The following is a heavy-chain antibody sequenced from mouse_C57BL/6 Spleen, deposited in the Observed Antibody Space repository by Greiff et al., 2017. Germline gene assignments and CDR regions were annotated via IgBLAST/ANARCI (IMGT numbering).Heavy chain of an antibody. D-gene: IGHD2-1*01. J-gene: IGHJ1*03. V-gene: IGHV5-17*01. Sequence: EVNVVESGGGLVKPGGSLKLSCAASGFTFSDYGMHWVRQAPEKGLEWVAYISSGSSTIYYADTVKGRFTISRDNAKNTLFLQMTSLRSEDTAMYYCARIYYGYWYFDVWGTGTTVTVSS. CDR1: GFTFSDYG. CDR2: ISSGSSTI. CDR3: ARIYYGYWYFDV.